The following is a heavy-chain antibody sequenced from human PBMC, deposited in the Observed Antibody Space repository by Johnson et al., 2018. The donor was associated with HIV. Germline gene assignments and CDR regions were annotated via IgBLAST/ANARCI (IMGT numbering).Heavy chain of an antibody. J-gene: IGHJ3*02. Sequence: VQLVESGGGLVKPGGSLRLSCAASGFTFSNAWMSWVRQAPGKGLEWVGRIKSKTAGGTIEYAAPVKGRFTISRDDSKDTLYLEMNSLKTEDTAVYYCSTDHPTAPLFIMNAFDIWGQGTMVTVSS. V-gene: IGHV3-15*01. CDR2: IKSKTAGGTI. CDR1: GFTFSNAW. D-gene: IGHD3-16*01. CDR3: STDHPTAPLFIMNAFDI.